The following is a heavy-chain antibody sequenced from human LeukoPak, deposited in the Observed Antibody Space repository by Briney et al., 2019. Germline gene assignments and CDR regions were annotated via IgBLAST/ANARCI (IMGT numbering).Heavy chain of an antibody. Sequence: SETLSLTCTVSGGSIRSSSYYWGWIRQPPGKGLGWIGSIYYSGSTYYNPSLVSRVTISVDTSKNQFSLRLSSVTAADTAVYYCARWGFDPWGQGTLVTVSS. CDR2: IYYSGST. CDR1: GGSIRSSSYY. V-gene: IGHV4-39*01. J-gene: IGHJ5*02. CDR3: ARWGFDP.